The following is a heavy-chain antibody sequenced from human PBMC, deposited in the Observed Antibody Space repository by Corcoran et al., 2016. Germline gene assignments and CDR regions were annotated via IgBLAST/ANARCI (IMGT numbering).Heavy chain of an antibody. V-gene: IGHV4-59*01. CDR1: GGSISSYY. D-gene: IGHD3-3*01. CDR3: ARGGECWSGYYSRFDY. J-gene: IGHJ4*02. Sequence: QVQLQESGPGLVKPSETLSLTCTVSGGSISSYYWSWIRQPPGKGLEWIGYIYYSGSTNYNPSLKSRVTISVDTSKNQFSLKLSSVTAADTAVYYWARGGECWSGYYSRFDYWGQGTLVTVSS. CDR2: IYYSGST.